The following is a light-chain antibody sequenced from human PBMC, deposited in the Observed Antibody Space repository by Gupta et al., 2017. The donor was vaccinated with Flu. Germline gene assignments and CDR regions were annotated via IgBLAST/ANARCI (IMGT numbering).Light chain of an antibody. CDR3: MQTLRLLT. J-gene: IGKJ4*01. CDR2: LGS. CDR1: QTLLHTDGYNY. Sequence: DIVMTQSPLSLTVTPGAPASISCRSSQTLLHTDGYNYLDWYLQRPGQSPQLVIYLGSKRASGVPDRLSGSGSGTDFTLKISRVEAEDVGVYYCMQTLRLLTFGGGTKVEI. V-gene: IGKV2-28*01.